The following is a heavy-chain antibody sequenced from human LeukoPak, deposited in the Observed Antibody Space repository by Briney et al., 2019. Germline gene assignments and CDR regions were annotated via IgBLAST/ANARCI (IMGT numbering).Heavy chain of an antibody. D-gene: IGHD6-13*01. CDR3: ARADYSSTWSHDYYYMDV. CDR1: GGSFSDNY. V-gene: IGHV4-34*01. Sequence: SETLSLTGAVYGGSFSDNYWGWIRQPQGKGLEWIGETNHSGSNYYNPSLKSRTTISVDTSKNRSSLKLSSVTAADTAVYYCARADYSSTWSHDYYYMDVWGKGTTVTVSS. CDR2: TNHSGSN. J-gene: IGHJ6*03.